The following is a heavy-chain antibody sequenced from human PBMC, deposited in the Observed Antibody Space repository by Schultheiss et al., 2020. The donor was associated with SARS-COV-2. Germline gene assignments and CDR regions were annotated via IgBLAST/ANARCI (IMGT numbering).Heavy chain of an antibody. CDR1: GYTFTSYD. CDR3: ARDPGAYDYGDYAEGWRFDY. J-gene: IGHJ4*02. CDR2: MNPNSGNT. Sequence: ASVKVSCKASGYTFTSYDINWVRQATGQGLEWMGWMNPNSGNTGYAQKFQGRVTITRNTSISTAYMELSSLRSEDTAVYYCARDPGAYDYGDYAEGWRFDYWGQGTLVTVSS. D-gene: IGHD4-17*01. V-gene: IGHV1-8*03.